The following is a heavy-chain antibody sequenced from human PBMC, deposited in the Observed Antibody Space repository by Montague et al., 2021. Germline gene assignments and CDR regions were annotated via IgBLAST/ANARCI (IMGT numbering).Heavy chain of an antibody. CDR3: AHGIVVVSAAYYFDY. Sequence: PALLKPTQTLTLPCTFPRFSPSTRGVGAGWIRQPPGKALAWPALPYRDDDKRYSPPLKSRLTITQDTSKNQVVLTMTNMDPVDTATYYCAHGIVVVSAAYYFDYWGQGTLVTVSS. CDR2: PYRDDDK. J-gene: IGHJ4*02. D-gene: IGHD2-2*01. CDR1: RFSPSTRGVG. V-gene: IGHV2-5*02.